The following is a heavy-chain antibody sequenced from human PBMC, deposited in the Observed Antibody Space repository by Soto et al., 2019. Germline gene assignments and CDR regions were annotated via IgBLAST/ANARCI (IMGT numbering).Heavy chain of an antibody. V-gene: IGHV3-48*03. Sequence: GGSLRLSCAASGFTFSSYEMNWVRQAPGKGLEWVSYISSSGSTIYYADSVKGRFTISRDNAKNSLYLQMNSLRAEDTAVYYCARDRTIFGVVPPYHYYYGMDVWGQGTTVTVSS. CDR2: ISSSGSTI. D-gene: IGHD3-3*01. CDR3: ARDRTIFGVVPPYHYYYGMDV. J-gene: IGHJ6*02. CDR1: GFTFSSYE.